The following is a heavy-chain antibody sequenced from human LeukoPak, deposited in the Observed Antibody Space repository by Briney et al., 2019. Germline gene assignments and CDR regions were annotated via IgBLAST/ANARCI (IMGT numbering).Heavy chain of an antibody. V-gene: IGHV1-2*02. CDR1: GRTFTGYY. CDR3: AREGIRNDAFDI. D-gene: IGHD2-15*01. Sequence: ASVKVSCKASGRTFTGYYMHWVRRAPGQGLEWMGWINPNSGGTNYAQKFQGRVTMTRDTSISTAYMELSRLRSDDTAVYYCAREGIRNDAFDIWGQGTMVTVSS. J-gene: IGHJ3*02. CDR2: INPNSGGT.